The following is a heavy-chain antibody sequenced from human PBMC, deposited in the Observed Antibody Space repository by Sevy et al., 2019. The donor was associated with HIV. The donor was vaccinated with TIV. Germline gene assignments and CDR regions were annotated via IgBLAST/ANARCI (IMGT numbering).Heavy chain of an antibody. V-gene: IGHV3-30*03. Sequence: GGSLRLSCEVSGFTFSTHVMHWVRQAPGKGLDWVAAISYDESTKYYADSVKGRFTISRDNSKNSLFLQMKSLTPEDTAVYYCARDPRLYGDNVEGFDSWGQGTLVTVSS. CDR3: ARDPRLYGDNVEGFDS. CDR1: GFTFSTHV. J-gene: IGHJ4*02. D-gene: IGHD4-17*01. CDR2: ISYDESTK.